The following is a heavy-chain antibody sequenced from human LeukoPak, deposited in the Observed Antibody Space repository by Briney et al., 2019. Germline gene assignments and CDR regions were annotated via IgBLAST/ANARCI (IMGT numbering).Heavy chain of an antibody. CDR2: IWYDGSNK. V-gene: IGHV3-33*01. Sequence: PGGSLRLSCAASGFTFSSYGMHWVRQAPGKGLEWVAVIWYDGSNKYYADSVKGRFTISRDTSKNTLYLQMNSLRAEDTAVYYCARDAPYYYDSSGGDIDYWGQGTLVTVSS. CDR3: ARDAPYYYDSSGGDIDY. J-gene: IGHJ4*02. CDR1: GFTFSSYG. D-gene: IGHD3-22*01.